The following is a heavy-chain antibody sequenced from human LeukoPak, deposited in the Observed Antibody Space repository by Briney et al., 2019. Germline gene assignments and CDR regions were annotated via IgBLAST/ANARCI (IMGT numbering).Heavy chain of an antibody. CDR1: GFTFITYS. J-gene: IGHJ3*02. V-gene: IGHV3-30*02. CDR3: AKDLGWQLVRGAFDI. CDR2: VRYDGSNK. Sequence: GGSLRLSCTGSGFTFITYSMHWVRQAPGKGLEWVAFVRYDGSNKYYADSVKGRFTISRDNSKNTLYLQMNSLRAEDTAVYYCAKDLGWQLVRGAFDIWGQGTMVTVSS. D-gene: IGHD6-6*01.